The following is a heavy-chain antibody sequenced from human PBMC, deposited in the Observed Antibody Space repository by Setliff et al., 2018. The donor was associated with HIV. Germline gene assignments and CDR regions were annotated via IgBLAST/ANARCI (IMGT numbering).Heavy chain of an antibody. J-gene: IGHJ5*02. Sequence: SETLSLTCTVSNGSISSGNHYWSWIRQHPGKGLEWIGYIFYRGSTYYNPSLKSRVSLSIDTSKNYFSLKLTSVTASDTAMYFCARAGHYDFLGGFSALPLDPWGRGILVTVSS. CDR1: NGSISSGNHY. V-gene: IGHV4-31*03. CDR3: ARAGHYDFLGGFSALPLDP. CDR2: IFYRGST. D-gene: IGHD3-3*01.